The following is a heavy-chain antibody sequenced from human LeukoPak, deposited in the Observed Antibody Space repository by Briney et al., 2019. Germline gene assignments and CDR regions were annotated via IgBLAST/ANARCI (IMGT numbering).Heavy chain of an antibody. Sequence: GASVKVSCKASGYTLSNYDISWVRQAPGQGLEWMGWISVYNGNTNYAQKLQGRVTMTTDTSTSTAYMELRSLRSDDTAVYYCARVPPSGSYFHYYYYMDVWGKGTTVTVSS. D-gene: IGHD1-26*01. CDR1: GYTLSNYD. V-gene: IGHV1-18*01. J-gene: IGHJ6*03. CDR2: ISVYNGNT. CDR3: ARVPPSGSYFHYYYYMDV.